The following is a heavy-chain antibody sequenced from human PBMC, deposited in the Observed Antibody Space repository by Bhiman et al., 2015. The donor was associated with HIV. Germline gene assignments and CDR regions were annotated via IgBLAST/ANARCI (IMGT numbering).Heavy chain of an antibody. CDR3: AREPGGTTQGRFDY. CDR2: ISSSSYI. V-gene: IGHV3-21*03. Sequence: EVQLVESGGGLVKPGGSLRLSCAASGFTFSIYSMNWVRQAPGKGLEWVSSISSSSYIYYADSVKGRFTISRDNAKNSLYLQMNSLRAEDTAVYYCAREPGGTTQGRFDYWGQGTLVTVSS. J-gene: IGHJ4*02. D-gene: IGHD1-7*01. CDR1: GFTFSIYS.